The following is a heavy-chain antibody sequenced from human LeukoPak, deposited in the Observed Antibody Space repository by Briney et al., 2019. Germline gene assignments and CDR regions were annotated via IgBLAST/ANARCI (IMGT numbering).Heavy chain of an antibody. CDR2: ISSSSSTI. V-gene: IGHV3-48*02. J-gene: IGHJ4*02. CDR1: GFTFSSYS. D-gene: IGHD3-10*01. CDR3: ARKRASYGSGSCHSVFDY. Sequence: PGRSLRLSCAASGFTFSSYSMNWVRQAPGKGLEWVSYISSSSSTIYYADSVKGRFTISRDNAKNSLYLQMNSLRDEDTAVYYCARKRASYGSGSCHSVFDYWGQGTLVTVSS.